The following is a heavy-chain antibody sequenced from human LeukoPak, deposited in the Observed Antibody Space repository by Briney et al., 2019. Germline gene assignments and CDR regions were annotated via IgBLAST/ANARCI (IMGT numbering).Heavy chain of an antibody. CDR2: INPTTGRT. CDR3: ARGFFDHSAKAGAYDI. J-gene: IGHJ3*02. V-gene: IGHV1-2*02. CDR1: GYTSTPYY. Sequence: ASVKVSCKASGYTSTPYYIHCVRQAPGQGLEWMGWINPTTGRTKYAQKFQGRVTMTRDTSISTVYMDLSSLRSDDTAVYYCARGFFDHSAKAGAYDIWGQGTMVTVSS. D-gene: IGHD3-10*01.